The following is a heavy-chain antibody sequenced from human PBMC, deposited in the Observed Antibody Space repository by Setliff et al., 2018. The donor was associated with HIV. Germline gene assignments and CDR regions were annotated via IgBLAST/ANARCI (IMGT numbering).Heavy chain of an antibody. CDR1: GYSISSGYY. V-gene: IGHV4-38-2*02. CDR3: AGDGPLEGGYRYYYYYMDV. CDR2: IHHSGNT. D-gene: IGHD3-10*01. Sequence: SETLSLTCPVSGYSISSGYYWGWIRQPPGRGLEWIGAIHHSGNTYYNPSLKSRVTISVDTSKNQFSLKLSSVTAADTAVYYCAGDGPLEGGYRYYYYYMDVWGKGTTVTVSS. J-gene: IGHJ6*03.